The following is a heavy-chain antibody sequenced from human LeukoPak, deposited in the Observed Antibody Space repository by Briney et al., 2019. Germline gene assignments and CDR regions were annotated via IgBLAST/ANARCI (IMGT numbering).Heavy chain of an antibody. CDR1: GYTFTSYG. D-gene: IGHD6-19*01. Sequence: ASVKVSCKASGYTFTSYGISWVRQAPGQGLEWMGWISAYNGNTNYAQKLQGRVTMTTDTSTSTVYVELRSLRPDDTAVYYCARDPSQWLVRAEYFQHWGQGTLVTVSS. V-gene: IGHV1-18*04. J-gene: IGHJ1*01. CDR3: ARDPSQWLVRAEYFQH. CDR2: ISAYNGNT.